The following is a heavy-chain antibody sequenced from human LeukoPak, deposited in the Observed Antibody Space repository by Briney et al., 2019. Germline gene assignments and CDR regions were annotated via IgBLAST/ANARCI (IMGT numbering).Heavy chain of an antibody. V-gene: IGHV3-53*01. J-gene: IGHJ4*02. CDR2: IYRGGDT. Sequence: PGRSLRLSCAASGFTVSSSYMSWVRQVPGKGLERVSIIYRGGDTYYADSVRGRFTTSRDSSKNTLSLQMNSLRAEDTALYYCASDQRGDYSLAYWGQGALVTVSS. CDR3: ASDQRGDYSLAY. D-gene: IGHD4-17*01. CDR1: GFTVSSSY.